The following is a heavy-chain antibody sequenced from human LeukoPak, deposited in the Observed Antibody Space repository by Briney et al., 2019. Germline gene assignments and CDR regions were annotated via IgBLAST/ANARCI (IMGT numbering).Heavy chain of an antibody. CDR1: GGSISSYY. D-gene: IGHD5-18*01. J-gene: IGHJ4*02. CDR3: AGRRDTAMVTGYFDY. Sequence: SETLSLTCTVSGGSISSYYWSWIRQPAGKGLEWIGRIYTSGSTNYNPSLKSRVTMSVDTSKNQFSLKLSSVTAADTAVYYCAGRRDTAMVTGYFDYWGQGTLVTVSS. CDR2: IYTSGST. V-gene: IGHV4-4*07.